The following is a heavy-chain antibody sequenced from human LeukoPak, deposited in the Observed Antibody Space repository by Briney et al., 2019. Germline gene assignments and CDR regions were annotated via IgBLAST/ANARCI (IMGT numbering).Heavy chain of an antibody. V-gene: IGHV3-53*01. J-gene: IGHJ4*02. Sequence: QTEGSLRLSCAASGFTVSSNYMSWVRQAPGKGLEWVSVIYSGGSTYYADSVKGRFTISRDNSKNTLYLQMNSLRAEDTAVYYCARAGGAVAVSFDYWGQGTLVTVSS. CDR3: ARAGGAVAVSFDY. D-gene: IGHD6-19*01. CDR2: IYSGGST. CDR1: GFTVSSNY.